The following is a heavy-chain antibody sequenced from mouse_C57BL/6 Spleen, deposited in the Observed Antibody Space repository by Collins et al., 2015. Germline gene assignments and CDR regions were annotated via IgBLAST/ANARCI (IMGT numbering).Heavy chain of an antibody. CDR2: ITYDGSN. CDR1: GYSITVLF. CDR3: ARGMITTAMDY. D-gene: IGHD2-4*01. J-gene: IGHJ4*01. Sequence: DVQLQESGPGLVKPSQSLSLTCSVTGYSITVLFWNWIRQFPGIKLEWMGYITYDGSNNYNPSLKNRISITRDTSKNQFFLKLNSVTTEDTATYYCARGMITTAMDYWGQGTSVTVSS. V-gene: IGHV3-6*02.